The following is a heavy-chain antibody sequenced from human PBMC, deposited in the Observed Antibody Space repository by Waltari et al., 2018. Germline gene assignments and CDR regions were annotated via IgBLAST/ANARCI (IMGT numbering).Heavy chain of an antibody. CDR1: GDLCTDSY. D-gene: IGHD3-10*01. J-gene: IGHJ3*01. V-gene: IGHV1-69-2*01. CDR3: AAALGGGISASRPFHF. CDR2: LDPEDGQA. Sequence: EVPLLQSGAEVKKPGTPVKISCKVSGDLCTDSYLHWIQQAPGKGLQWMGLLDPEDGQAVYAEKFQGRVTMTADTSIHTAYMELTSLTSEDTAFYYCAAALGGGISASRPFHFWGQGTMITVSS.